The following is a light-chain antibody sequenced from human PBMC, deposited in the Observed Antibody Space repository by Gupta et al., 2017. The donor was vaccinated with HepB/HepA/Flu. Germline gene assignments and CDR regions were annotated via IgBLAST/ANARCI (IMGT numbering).Light chain of an antibody. CDR3: QQSHSPPYT. J-gene: IGKJ2*01. V-gene: IGKV1-39*01. CDR1: QSVGTF. CDR2: FAS. Sequence: DFQMTQSPSSLSASVGDRITITCRASQSVGTFLIWYRQKPGNAPQLLISFASTLESGVPSRFSGSGSGTHFTLTINSVQLEDFATYYCQQSHSPPYTFGRGTKVDIK.